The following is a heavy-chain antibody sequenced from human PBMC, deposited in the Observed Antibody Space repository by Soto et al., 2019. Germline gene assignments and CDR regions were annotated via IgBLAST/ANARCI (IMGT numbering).Heavy chain of an antibody. Sequence: EVQLVESGGGLVQPGGSLRLSCAASGFTFSNFWMSWVRQAPGEGLEWVASIKSDGSERSNVDAVRGRFSISRDNARNSLFLQMNSLLVDDTDVYYCARDVIWGQGSLVTVSS. CDR3: ARDVI. CDR1: GFTFSNFW. J-gene: IGHJ4*02. CDR2: IKSDGSER. V-gene: IGHV3-7*05.